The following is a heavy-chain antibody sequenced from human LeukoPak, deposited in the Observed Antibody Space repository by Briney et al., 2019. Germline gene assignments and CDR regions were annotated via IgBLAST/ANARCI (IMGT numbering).Heavy chain of an antibody. CDR1: GDSFSSKRAA. V-gene: IGHV6-1*01. J-gene: IGHJ6*02. CDR2: TYYRSKWYN. Sequence: SQTLSLTCAISGDSFSSKRAAWNWIRQSPSRGLEYLGRTYYRSKWYNDYGVSVKRRITINPDTSKNQFSLQLNSVSPDDTAVYYFKSHHRGGMDVWAQGTTFTVSS. CDR3: KSHHRGGMDV.